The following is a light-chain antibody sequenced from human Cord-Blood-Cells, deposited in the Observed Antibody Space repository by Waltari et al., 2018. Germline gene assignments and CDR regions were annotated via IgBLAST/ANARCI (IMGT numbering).Light chain of an antibody. Sequence: QSALTQPRSVSASPGQSVTISCTGTISYVGGYNHVSWYQQHPVKAPKLMVYDVRKRAAGVADPFAACQSGSTASLTTSGLEAEEEADYYGCSYAGSYTCAVFGGGTKLTVL. CDR3: CSYAGSYTCAV. V-gene: IGLV2-11*01. CDR1: ISYVGGYNH. CDR2: DVR. J-gene: IGLJ3*02.